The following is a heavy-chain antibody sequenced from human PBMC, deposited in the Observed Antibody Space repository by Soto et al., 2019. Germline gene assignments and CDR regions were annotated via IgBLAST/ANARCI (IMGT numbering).Heavy chain of an antibody. D-gene: IGHD6-13*01. CDR2: IWYDGSNK. CDR3: ARDRLSNLYYYYGMDV. Sequence: GGSLRLSCAASGFTFSSYGMHWVRQAPGMGLEWVAVIWYDGSNKYYADSVKGRFTISRDNSKNTLYLQMNSLRAEDTAVYYCARDRLSNLYYYYGMDVWGQGTTVTVSS. CDR1: GFTFSSYG. V-gene: IGHV3-33*01. J-gene: IGHJ6*02.